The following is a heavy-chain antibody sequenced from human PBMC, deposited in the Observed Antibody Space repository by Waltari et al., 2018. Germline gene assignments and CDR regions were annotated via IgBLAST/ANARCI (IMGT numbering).Heavy chain of an antibody. CDR2: INPNNGGT. Sequence: QVQLVQSGAEVKKPGASVKVSCKASGYTFTDNYMHWVRQAPGQGLEWMGWINPNNGGTNYKQKIQGRVTMNRDTSISTAFMDLRRLKSDDTAVYFCARGDPSVYYTSHMDVWGKGTTVTVSS. J-gene: IGHJ6*03. CDR3: ARGDPSVYYTSHMDV. D-gene: IGHD3-3*01. CDR1: GYTFTDNY. V-gene: IGHV1-2*02.